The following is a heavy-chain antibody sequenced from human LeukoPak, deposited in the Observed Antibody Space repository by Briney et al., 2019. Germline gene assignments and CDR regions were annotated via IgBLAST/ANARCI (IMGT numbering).Heavy chain of an antibody. CDR3: ARGIAVAGRYFDL. J-gene: IGHJ2*01. Sequence: SETLSLTCAVSGGSISSGGYSWSWIRQPPGKGLEWIGYIYHSGSTYYNPSLKSRVTISVDRSKNQFSLKLSSVTAADTAVYYCARGIAVAGRYFDLWGRGTLVTVSS. D-gene: IGHD6-19*01. CDR2: IYHSGST. V-gene: IGHV4-30-2*01. CDR1: GGSISSGGYS.